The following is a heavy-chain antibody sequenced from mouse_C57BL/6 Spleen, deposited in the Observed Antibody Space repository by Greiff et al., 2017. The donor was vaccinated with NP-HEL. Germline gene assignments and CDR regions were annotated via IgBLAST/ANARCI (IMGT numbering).Heavy chain of an antibody. V-gene: IGHV5-17*01. CDR3: ARQDDYDPFAY. J-gene: IGHJ3*01. CDR2: ISSGSSTI. D-gene: IGHD2-4*01. Sequence: DVMLVESGGGLVKPGGSLKLSCAASGFTFSDYGMHWVRQAPEKGLEWVAYISSGSSTIYYADTVKGRFTISRDNAKNTLFLQMTSLRSEDTAMYYCARQDDYDPFAYWGQGTLVTVSA. CDR1: GFTFSDYG.